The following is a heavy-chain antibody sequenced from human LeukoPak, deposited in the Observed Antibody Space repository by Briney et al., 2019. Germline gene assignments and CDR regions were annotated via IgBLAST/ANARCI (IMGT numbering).Heavy chain of an antibody. CDR2: MYTSGST. D-gene: IGHD3-22*01. Sequence: SETLSLTCTVSGGSISSYDWSWIRQPAGKRLEWIGRMYTSGSTNYNPSLKSRVTISVDTSKNQFSLKLSPVTAADTAVYYCARGYDGSGYYYRNWYFDLWGRGTLVTVSS. CDR1: GGSISSYD. V-gene: IGHV4-4*07. J-gene: IGHJ2*01. CDR3: ARGYDGSGYYYRNWYFDL.